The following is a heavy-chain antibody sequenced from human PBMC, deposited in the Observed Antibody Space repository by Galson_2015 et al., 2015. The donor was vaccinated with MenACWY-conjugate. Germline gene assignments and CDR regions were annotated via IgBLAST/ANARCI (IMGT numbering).Heavy chain of an antibody. V-gene: IGHV6-1*01. D-gene: IGHD6-13*01. J-gene: IGHJ4*02. CDR3: AREALYSGSWYPIEY. CDR1: GDSVSSNTAA. CDR2: TYYRSKWYN. Sequence: CAISGDSVSSNTAAWNWIRQSPSRGLEWLGRTYYRSKWYNDYAVSVRSRMTISPDTSKNQFSLQLKSVTPDDTAAYHCAREALYSGSWYPIEYWGQGTRVTVSS.